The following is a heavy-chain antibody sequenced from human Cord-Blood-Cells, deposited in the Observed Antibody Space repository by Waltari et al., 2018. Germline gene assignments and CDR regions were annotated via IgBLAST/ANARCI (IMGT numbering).Heavy chain of an antibody. Sequence: QLQLQESGPGLVKPSEPLSLTCTVSGGSLSSSSYYWGWIRQPPGKGLEWIGSIHYSGSTYYNPSLKSRVTISVDTSKNQFSLKLSSVTAADTAVYYCARVPKAARLFDYWGQGTLVTVSS. D-gene: IGHD6-6*01. V-gene: IGHV4-39*01. CDR2: IHYSGST. CDR1: GGSLSSSSYY. CDR3: ARVPKAARLFDY. J-gene: IGHJ4*02.